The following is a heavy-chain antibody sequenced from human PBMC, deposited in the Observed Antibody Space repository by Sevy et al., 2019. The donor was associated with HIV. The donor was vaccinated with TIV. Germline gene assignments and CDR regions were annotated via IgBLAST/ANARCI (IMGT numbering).Heavy chain of an antibody. CDR3: ARHPYYDSGVVPYYFDY. Sequence: SETLSLTCTVSGGSISSSSYYWGWIRQPPGKGLEWIGSIYYSGSTYYNPSLKGRVTISVDTSKNQFSLKLSSVTAADTAVYYCARHPYYDSGVVPYYFDYWGQGTLVTVSS. D-gene: IGHD3-22*01. J-gene: IGHJ4*02. V-gene: IGHV4-39*01. CDR2: IYYSGST. CDR1: GGSISSSSYY.